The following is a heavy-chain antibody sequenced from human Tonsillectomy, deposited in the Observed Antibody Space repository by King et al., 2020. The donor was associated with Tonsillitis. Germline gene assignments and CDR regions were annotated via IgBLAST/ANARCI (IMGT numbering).Heavy chain of an antibody. D-gene: IGHD3-3*01. J-gene: IGHJ4*02. CDR1: GFSFSSYS. CDR3: ARGEHFDFWSGFSAFDY. Sequence: VQLVESGGGLVQPGGSLRLSCAASGFSFSSYSMNWVRQAPGMGLEWVSYISGSSSPIYYADSVKGRFTISRDNAKNSLSLQMNSLRAEDTAVYYCARGEHFDFWSGFSAFDYWGQGTLVTVSS. CDR2: ISGSSSPI. V-gene: IGHV3-48*01.